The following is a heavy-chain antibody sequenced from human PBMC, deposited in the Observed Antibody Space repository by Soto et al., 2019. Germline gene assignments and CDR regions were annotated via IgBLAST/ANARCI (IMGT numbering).Heavy chain of an antibody. CDR3: ARGSPVMVRGVEDFDY. V-gene: IGHV1-18*01. J-gene: IGHJ4*02. CDR2: ISAYNGNT. D-gene: IGHD3-10*01. CDR1: GYTFTSYG. Sequence: QVQLVQSGAEVKKPGASVKVSCKASGYTFTSYGISWVRQAPGQGLEWMGWISAYNGNTNYAQKLQGRVTMTTHPSTSTAYVEMRSLRSDDTAVYYCARGSPVMVRGVEDFDYWGQGTLVTVSS.